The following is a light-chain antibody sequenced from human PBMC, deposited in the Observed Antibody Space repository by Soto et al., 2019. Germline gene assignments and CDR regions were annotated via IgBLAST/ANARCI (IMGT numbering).Light chain of an antibody. CDR3: QQYNNWS. V-gene: IGKV3-15*01. Sequence: EILMTQSPDTLSVSPGESATLSCRASQRFYSNLAWYQQKPGQAPRLLIYAASTRATGIPARFSGSGSGTEFTLTISSLQSEDFAVYYCQQYNNWSFGQGTRLEI. CDR1: QRFYSN. J-gene: IGKJ5*01. CDR2: AAS.